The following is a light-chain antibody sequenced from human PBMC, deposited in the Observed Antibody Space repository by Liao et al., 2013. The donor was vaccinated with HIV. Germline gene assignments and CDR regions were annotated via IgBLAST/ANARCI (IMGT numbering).Light chain of an antibody. CDR2: YES. J-gene: IGLJ2*01. Sequence: SYELTQPPSVSVAPGTTATITCEGINIGSKAVHWYRQKPGQAPVMVISYESDRPSGIPDRFSGSKSANTATLSISRVEAGDEADFYCQVWDRGSDHPVFGGGTKLTVL. CDR3: QVWDRGSDHPV. CDR1: NIGSKA. V-gene: IGLV3-21*04.